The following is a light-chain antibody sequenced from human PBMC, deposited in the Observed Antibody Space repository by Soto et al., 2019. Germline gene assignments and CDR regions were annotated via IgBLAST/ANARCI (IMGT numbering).Light chain of an antibody. J-gene: IGKJ1*01. V-gene: IGKV3-20*01. CDR3: QQYETSPRT. CDR2: GAS. CDR1: QSVSTSY. Sequence: EIVLTQSPGTLSLSPGDRATLSCRASQSVSTSYLAWYQQKHGQAPRILIYGASSRDTGIPDRFSGSGSGTDFTLTISRLEPEDFEVYYCQQYETSPRTFGQGTKVDIK.